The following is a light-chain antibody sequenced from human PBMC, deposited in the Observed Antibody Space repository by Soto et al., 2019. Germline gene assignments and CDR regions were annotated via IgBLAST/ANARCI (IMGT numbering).Light chain of an antibody. V-gene: IGKV3-15*01. Sequence: EIVTTQSPATLSLSPGERATLSCRTSQSVFSNLAWYQQKPGQAPRLLIYGASTRATGIPGRFSGSGSGTEFTLTISSLQSEDFAVYYCHQYNNGPPWTFGQGTKVEI. CDR1: QSVFSN. CDR2: GAS. J-gene: IGKJ1*01. CDR3: HQYNNGPPWT.